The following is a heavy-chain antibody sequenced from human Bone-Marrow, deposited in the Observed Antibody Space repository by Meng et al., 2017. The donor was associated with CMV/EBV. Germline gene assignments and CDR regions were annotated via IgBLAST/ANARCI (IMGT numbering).Heavy chain of an antibody. Sequence: ESLKISCAASGFTFSSYSMNWVRQAPGKGLEWIGEINHSGSTNYNPSLKSRVTISVDTSKNQFSLKLSSVTAADTAVYYCARNNWGYAFDIWGQGAMVTVSS. V-gene: IGHV4-34*01. D-gene: IGHD7-27*01. CDR2: INHSGST. CDR1: GFTFSSYS. CDR3: ARNNWGYAFDI. J-gene: IGHJ3*02.